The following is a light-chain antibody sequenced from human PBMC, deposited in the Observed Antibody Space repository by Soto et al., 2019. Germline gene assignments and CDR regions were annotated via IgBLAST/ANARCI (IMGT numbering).Light chain of an antibody. CDR2: GNS. V-gene: IGLV1-40*01. CDR1: SSNIGAGYD. CDR3: QSYDSSRSGSV. Sequence: QSALTQPPSVSGAPGQRVTISCTGSSSNIGAGYDVHWYQQLPGTAPKLLIYGNSNRPSGVPDRFSGSKSDTSASLAITGLQADDEADYYCQSYDSSRSGSVFGTGTKVTVL. J-gene: IGLJ1*01.